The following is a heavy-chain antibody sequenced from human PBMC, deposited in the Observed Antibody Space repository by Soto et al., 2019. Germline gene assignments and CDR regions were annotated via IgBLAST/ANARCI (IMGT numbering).Heavy chain of an antibody. CDR2: IQDDGTKK. CDR1: GFTFSTYG. Sequence: PGGSLRLSCVASGFTFSTYGMLWVRQAPGKGLEWVAVIQDDGTKKYYTDSVKGRFTISRDNAKNSLYLQMNSLRAEDTAVYYCARDLRGSSGNYGPAYWGQGTLVTVSS. V-gene: IGHV3-33*01. CDR3: ARDLRGSSGNYGPAY. D-gene: IGHD1-26*01. J-gene: IGHJ4*02.